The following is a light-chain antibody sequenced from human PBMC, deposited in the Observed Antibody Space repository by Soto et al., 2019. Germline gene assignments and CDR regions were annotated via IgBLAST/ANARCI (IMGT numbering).Light chain of an antibody. V-gene: IGLV2-23*02. CDR1: SSDVGSYNL. J-gene: IGLJ1*01. CDR3: CSYAGSSTLNV. CDR2: EVS. Sequence: QSVLTQPAPVSGSPGQSITISCTGTSSDVGSYNLVSWYQQHPGKAPKLMIYEVSKRPSGVSNRFSGSKSGNTASLTISGLQAEDEADYYCCSYAGSSTLNVFGTGTKVTVL.